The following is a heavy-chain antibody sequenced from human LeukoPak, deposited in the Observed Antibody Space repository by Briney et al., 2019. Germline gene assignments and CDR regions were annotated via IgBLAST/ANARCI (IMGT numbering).Heavy chain of an antibody. J-gene: IGHJ4*02. Sequence: PGGSLRLSCAASGFAFGSCWMSWVRQAPGKGLEWVANIKQDGSEKHYVDSVKGRFTISRDNAKNSLYLQMNSLRAEDTAVYYCARAHYYDFWSGYYNDMYYFDYWGQGTLVTVSS. CDR2: IKQDGSEK. CDR3: ARAHYYDFWSGYYNDMYYFDY. CDR1: GFAFGSCW. V-gene: IGHV3-7*01. D-gene: IGHD3-3*01.